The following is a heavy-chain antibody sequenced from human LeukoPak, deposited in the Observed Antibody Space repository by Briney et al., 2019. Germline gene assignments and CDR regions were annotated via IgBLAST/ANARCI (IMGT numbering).Heavy chain of an antibody. V-gene: IGHV5-10-1*01. CDR3: ATKGVWFGELSKAYYYYGMDV. CDR1: GYSFTSYW. J-gene: IGHJ6*02. D-gene: IGHD3-10*01. Sequence: GESLKISCKGSGYSFTSYWISWVRQMPGKGLEWTGRIDPSDSYTNYSPSFQGHVTISADKSISTAYLQWSSLKASDTAMYYCATKGVWFGELSKAYYYYGMDVWGQGTTVTVSS. CDR2: IDPSDSYT.